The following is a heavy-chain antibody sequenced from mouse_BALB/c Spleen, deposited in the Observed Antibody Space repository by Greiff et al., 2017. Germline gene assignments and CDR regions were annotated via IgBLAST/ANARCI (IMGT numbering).Heavy chain of an antibody. Sequence: VQLVESGAELVRPGSSVKISCKASGYAFSSYWMNWVKQRPGQGLEWIGQIYPGDGDTNYNGKFKGKATLTADKSSSTAYMQLSSLTSEDSAVYFCARYYGSSSAWFAYWGQGTLVTVSA. V-gene: IGHV1-80*01. D-gene: IGHD1-1*01. J-gene: IGHJ3*01. CDR2: IYPGDGDT. CDR1: GYAFSSYW. CDR3: ARYYGSSSAWFAY.